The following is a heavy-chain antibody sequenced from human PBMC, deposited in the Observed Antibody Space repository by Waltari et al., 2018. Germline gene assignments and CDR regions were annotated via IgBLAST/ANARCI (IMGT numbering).Heavy chain of an antibody. Sequence: QLQLQESGPGLVKPSGTLSLTCSVSGDSMTTNTWLSWVRQPPGKGREWIGQSHLSGRTNYNPSLESRVTISIDTANNQFSLKMTSTTAADTAVYYCARDRGRGLYLDSWGQGTPVTVSP. CDR3: ARDRGRGLYLDS. D-gene: IGHD2-15*01. CDR1: GDSMTTNTW. CDR2: SHLSGRT. V-gene: IGHV4-4*02. J-gene: IGHJ4*02.